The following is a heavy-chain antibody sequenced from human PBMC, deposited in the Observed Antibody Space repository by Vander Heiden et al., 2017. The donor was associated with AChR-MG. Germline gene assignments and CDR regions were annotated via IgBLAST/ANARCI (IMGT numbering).Heavy chain of an antibody. CDR3: ARVTSGIAAAGTSFYGY. D-gene: IGHD6-13*01. CDR1: GFTFSSYW. Sequence: EVQLVESGGGLVQPGGSLRLSCAASGFTFSSYWMSWVRQAPGKGLEWVANIKQDGSEKYYVDSVKGRFTISRDNAKNSLYLQMNSLRAEDTAVYYCARVTSGIAAAGTSFYGYWGQGTLVTVSS. J-gene: IGHJ4*02. CDR2: IKQDGSEK. V-gene: IGHV3-7*01.